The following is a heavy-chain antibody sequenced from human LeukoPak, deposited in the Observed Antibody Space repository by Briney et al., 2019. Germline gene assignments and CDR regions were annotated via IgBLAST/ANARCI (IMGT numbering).Heavy chain of an antibody. J-gene: IGHJ4*02. D-gene: IGHD2-2*01. V-gene: IGHV4-30-2*05. CDR3: ARDLGYCTSTSCRYFDF. CDR2: IYHSGST. Sequence: KPSQTLSLTCTVSGGSISSGGYYWSWIRQPPGKGLEWIGYIYHSGSTYYNPSLKSRVTISVDMSRNQFSLKLSSVTAADTAVYYCARDLGYCTSTSCRYFDFWGQGTLVTVSS. CDR1: GGSISSGGYY.